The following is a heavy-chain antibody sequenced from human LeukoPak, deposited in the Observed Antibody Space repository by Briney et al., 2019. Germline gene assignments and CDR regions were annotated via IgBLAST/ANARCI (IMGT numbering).Heavy chain of an antibody. D-gene: IGHD4/OR15-4a*01. CDR1: GGSISSGDYY. CDR3: ARIVPLDYGYIDY. Sequence: SQTLSLTCTVSGGSISSGDYYWSWIRQPPGKGLEWIGYIYYSGNTNYNPSLKTRVTISVDTSKNQFSLRLSSVTAADTAVYYCARIVPLDYGYIDYWGQGTLVTVSS. J-gene: IGHJ4*02. CDR2: IYYSGNT. V-gene: IGHV4-30-4*01.